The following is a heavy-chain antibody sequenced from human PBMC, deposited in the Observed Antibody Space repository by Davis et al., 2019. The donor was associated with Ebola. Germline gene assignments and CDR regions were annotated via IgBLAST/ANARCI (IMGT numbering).Heavy chain of an antibody. V-gene: IGHV4-30-4*02. D-gene: IGHD3-22*01. Sequence: MPSETLSLTCTVSGDSISSGHYYWSWIRQPPGKGLEWIGNIYYSGSTYYRSSLKSRVTMSINMSRSQFSLRLTSVTAADTAVYYCARVSYYYDSSGFSVGGFDYWGQGTLVTVSS. CDR3: ARVSYYYDSSGFSVGGFDY. J-gene: IGHJ4*02. CDR2: IYYSGST. CDR1: GDSISSGHYY.